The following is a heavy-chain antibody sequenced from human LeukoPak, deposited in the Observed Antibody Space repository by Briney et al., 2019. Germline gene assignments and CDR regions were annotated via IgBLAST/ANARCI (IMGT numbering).Heavy chain of an antibody. V-gene: IGHV4-34*01. CDR1: GGSFSGYY. CDR3: ARGRRAARNMGFDY. J-gene: IGHJ4*02. CDR2: TNHSGST. Sequence: SETLSLTCAVYGGSFSGYYWSWIRQPPGKGLEWIGETNHSGSTNYNPSLKSRVTISVDTSKNQFSLKLSSVTAADTAVYYCARGRRAARNMGFDYWGKGTLVTVSS. D-gene: IGHD6-25*01.